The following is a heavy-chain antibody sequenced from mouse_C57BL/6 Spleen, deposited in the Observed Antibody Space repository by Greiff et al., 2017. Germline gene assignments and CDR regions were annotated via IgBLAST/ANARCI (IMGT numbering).Heavy chain of an antibody. Sequence: QVHVKQSGPGLVAPSQSLSITCTVSGFSLTSYGVHWVRQPPGKGLEWLVVIWSDGSTTYNSALKSRLSISKDNSKSQVFLKMNSLQTDDTAMYYCARHGGYDYDSYYFDYWGQGTTLTVSS. V-gene: IGHV2-6-1*01. CDR1: GFSLTSYG. CDR3: ARHGGYDYDSYYFDY. D-gene: IGHD2-4*01. J-gene: IGHJ2*01. CDR2: IWSDGST.